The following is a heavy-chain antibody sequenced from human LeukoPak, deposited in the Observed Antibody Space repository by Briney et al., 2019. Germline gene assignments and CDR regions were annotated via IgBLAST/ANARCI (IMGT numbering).Heavy chain of an antibody. CDR2: ISGSGGST. V-gene: IGHV3-23*01. CDR3: AKGFVDQWGIPDY. CDR1: GFTFSSYA. Sequence: GGSLRLSCAASGFTFSSYAMNWVRQAPGKGLEWVSVISGSGGSTYYADSVKGRFSISRDNSKNTLYLQMNSLRAEDTAIYYCAKGFVDQWGIPDYWGQGTLVTVSS. D-gene: IGHD1-26*01. J-gene: IGHJ4*02.